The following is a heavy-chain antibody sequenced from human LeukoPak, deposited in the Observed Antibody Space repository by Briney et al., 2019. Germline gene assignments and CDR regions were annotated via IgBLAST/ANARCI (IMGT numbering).Heavy chain of an antibody. V-gene: IGHV3-23*01. CDR1: GFTFRRRG. D-gene: IGHD5-12*01. CDR2: ISGSGGST. CDR3: ARGPSGYHNT. J-gene: IGHJ4*02. Sequence: PGGSLRLSCAASGFTFRRRGMSWVRQAPGKGLEWVSSISGSGGSTFYGDSVKGRFTISRDNSKNTLYLQMNSLRAEDTAVYYCARGPSGYHNTGGQGTPVTVSS.